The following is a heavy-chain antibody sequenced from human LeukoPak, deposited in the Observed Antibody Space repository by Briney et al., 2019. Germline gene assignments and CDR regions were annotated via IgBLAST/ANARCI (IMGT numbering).Heavy chain of an antibody. J-gene: IGHJ3*02. CDR3: ARDRSADLTYYDFWSGGVNAFDI. CDR2: IYYSGST. V-gene: IGHV4-39*07. CDR1: GGSISSSSYY. D-gene: IGHD3-3*01. Sequence: SETLSLTCTVSGGSISSSSYYWGWIRQPPGKGLEWIGSIYYSGSTYYNPSLKSRVTISVDTSKNQFSLKLSSVTAADTAVYYCARDRSADLTYYDFWSGGVNAFDIWGQGTMVTVSS.